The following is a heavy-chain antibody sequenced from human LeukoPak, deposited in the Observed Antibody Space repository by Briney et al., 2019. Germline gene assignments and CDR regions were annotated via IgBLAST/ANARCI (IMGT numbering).Heavy chain of an antibody. V-gene: IGHV1-2*02. CDR3: TREARAGNWFDP. CDR2: INPDGGGT. Sequence: ASVNDSCKASGYSFSDYYINWVRQAPGQGPEWMGWINPDGGGTNYAQKFQGRVTMTRDTYVTTVYMELSRLRFDDTAVFYCTREARAGNWFDPWGQGTLVTVS. J-gene: IGHJ5*02. D-gene: IGHD5-12*01. CDR1: GYSFSDYY.